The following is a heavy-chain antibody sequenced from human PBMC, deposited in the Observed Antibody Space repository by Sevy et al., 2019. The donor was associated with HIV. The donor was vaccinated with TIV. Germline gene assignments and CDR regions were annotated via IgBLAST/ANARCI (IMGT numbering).Heavy chain of an antibody. CDR3: ARVVWVNAWYFDL. Sequence: GGSLRLSCAASGFTFKSYLMSWVRQAPGKGLEWVANIKQDGSEKYYVDSVKGRFTISRDNSENSLYLQINSLRVEDTAVYYCARVVWVNAWYFDLWGRGTLVTVSS. D-gene: IGHD7-27*01. J-gene: IGHJ2*01. CDR2: IKQDGSEK. V-gene: IGHV3-7*01. CDR1: GFTFKSYL.